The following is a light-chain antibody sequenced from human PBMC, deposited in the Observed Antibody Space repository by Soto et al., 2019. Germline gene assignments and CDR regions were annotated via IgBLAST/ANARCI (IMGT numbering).Light chain of an antibody. CDR1: QSVFSS. CDR2: GAA. J-gene: IGKJ1*01. Sequence: EIVMTQSPDTLSVSPGERATPSCRASQSVFSSLAWYQQKPGQAPRLLIYGAATRATGIPARFSGSGSGTEFTLTISSLQSEDFAVYYCQQYHNWPAFGQGTKVDIK. V-gene: IGKV3-15*01. CDR3: QQYHNWPA.